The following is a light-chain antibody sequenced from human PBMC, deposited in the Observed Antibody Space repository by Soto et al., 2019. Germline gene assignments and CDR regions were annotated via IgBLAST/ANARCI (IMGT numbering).Light chain of an antibody. V-gene: IGLV1-40*01. CDR2: GNI. Sequence: QSVLTQPPSVSGAPGQRVTISCIGSSSNIGAGYDVHWYQQLPGTAPKLLIYGNINRPSGVPDRFSGSKSGTSASLAITGLQAEDEADYYCQSYDSSLRGVFGGGTQLTVL. CDR1: SSNIGAGYD. J-gene: IGLJ2*01. CDR3: QSYDSSLRGV.